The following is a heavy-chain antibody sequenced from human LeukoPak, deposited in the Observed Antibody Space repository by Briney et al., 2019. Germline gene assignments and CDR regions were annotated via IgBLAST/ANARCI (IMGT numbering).Heavy chain of an antibody. Sequence: SVKVSCRVSGYRLADVYIHWVRHAPGPGLEWGGGLDPRHVEKRYAQKFQVRVSMTEDTSTDTAFMELSSLRSEDTAIYYCATYYGGDTAFDYWGQGTLVTVSS. V-gene: IGHV1-24*01. CDR3: ATYYGGDTAFDY. D-gene: IGHD3-22*01. J-gene: IGHJ4*02. CDR2: LDPRHVEK. CDR1: GYRLADVY.